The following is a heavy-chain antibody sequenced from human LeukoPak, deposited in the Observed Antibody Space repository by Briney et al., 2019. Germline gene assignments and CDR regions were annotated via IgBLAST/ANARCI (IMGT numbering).Heavy chain of an antibody. CDR1: GFSSSSYT. CDR3: TETNGWYDY. V-gene: IGHV3-23*01. D-gene: IGHD6-19*01. CDR2: ITGSGGST. J-gene: IGHJ4*02. Sequence: GGSLRDSCAESGFSSSSYTMTSVRQAPGKGLEWVSVITGSGGSTYYADSVKGRFTITRDNSKNTLYLQMNSLRAEDTAIYYCTETNGWYDYWGQGTLVTVSS.